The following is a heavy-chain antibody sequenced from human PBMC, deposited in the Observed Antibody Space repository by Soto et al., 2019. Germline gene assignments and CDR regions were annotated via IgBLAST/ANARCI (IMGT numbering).Heavy chain of an antibody. V-gene: IGHV3-30-3*01. CDR1: GFTFSSYA. D-gene: IGHD3-3*01. J-gene: IGHJ5*02. CDR2: ISYDGSNK. CDR3: ARDRKEQYYDFWSGPKGWFDP. Sequence: QVQLVESGGGGVQPGRSLRLSCAASGFTFSSYAMHWVRQAPGKGLEWVAVISYDGSNKYYADSVKGRFTISRDNSKNTLYLQMNSLRAEDTAVYYCARDRKEQYYDFWSGPKGWFDPWGQGTLVTVSS.